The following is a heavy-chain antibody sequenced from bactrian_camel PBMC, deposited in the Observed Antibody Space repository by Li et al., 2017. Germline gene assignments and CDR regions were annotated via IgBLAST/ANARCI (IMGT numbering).Heavy chain of an antibody. CDR2: IVSDSTST. CDR1: GFTFSRYG. V-gene: IGHV3S6*01. J-gene: IGHJ4*01. D-gene: IGHD5*01. CDR3: AAVLWGGAFEY. Sequence: HVQLVESGGGLVQPGGSLRLSCAASGFTFSRYGLSWVRQAPGKGLEWVSGIVSDSTSTYYADSVKGRFTISRDNAKNTLYLQMNSLKPEDTAVYFCAAVLWGGAFEYWSQATQLTVS.